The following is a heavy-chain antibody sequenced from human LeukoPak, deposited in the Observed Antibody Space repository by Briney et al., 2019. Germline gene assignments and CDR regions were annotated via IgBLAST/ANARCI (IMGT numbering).Heavy chain of an antibody. Sequence: SETLSLTCTVSGGSITNYYWSWIRQPPGKGLEWIGYIYYSGSTNYNPSLKSRVTISVDTSKNQFSLKLSSVTAADTAVYYCARGWDYDFWSSNWFDPWGQGTLVTVSS. CDR1: GGSITNYY. J-gene: IGHJ5*02. V-gene: IGHV4-59*01. CDR3: ARGWDYDFWSSNWFDP. D-gene: IGHD3-3*01. CDR2: IYYSGST.